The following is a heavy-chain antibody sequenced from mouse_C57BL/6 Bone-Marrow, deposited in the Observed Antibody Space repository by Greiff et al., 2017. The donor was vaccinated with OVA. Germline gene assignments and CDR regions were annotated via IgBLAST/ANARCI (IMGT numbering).Heavy chain of an antibody. CDR2: ISSGGSYT. CDR3: ARLSGGWYFDV. J-gene: IGHJ1*03. Sequence: EVKVVESGGDLVKPGGSLKLSCAASGFTFSSYGMSWVRQTPDKRLEWVATISSGGSYTYYPDSVKGRFTISRDNDKNTLYLKMSSLKSEDTAMYYCARLSGGWYFDVWGTGTTVTVSS. CDR1: GFTFSSYG. V-gene: IGHV5-6*01. D-gene: IGHD1-3*01.